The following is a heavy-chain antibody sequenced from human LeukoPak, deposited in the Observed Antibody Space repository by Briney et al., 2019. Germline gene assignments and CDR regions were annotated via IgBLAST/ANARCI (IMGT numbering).Heavy chain of an antibody. CDR2: IRYDGSNK. Sequence: GGSLRLSCAASGFTLSSYGMHWVRQAPGKGLEWVAFIRYDGSNKYYADSVKGRFTISRDNSKNTLYLQMNSLRAEDTAVYYCARTGVSHYYYYGMDVWGQGTTVTVSS. J-gene: IGHJ6*02. V-gene: IGHV3-30*02. CDR1: GFTLSSYG. CDR3: ARTGVSHYYYYGMDV. D-gene: IGHD3-10*01.